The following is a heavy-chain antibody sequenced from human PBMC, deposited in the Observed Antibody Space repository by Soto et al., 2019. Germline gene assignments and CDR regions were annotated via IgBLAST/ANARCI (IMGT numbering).Heavy chain of an antibody. CDR1: GYTFTSYG. V-gene: IGHV1-18*01. D-gene: IGHD4-17*01. J-gene: IGHJ4*02. CDR2: ISAYNGNT. CDR3: ASVDYGGNSDY. Sequence: ASVKVSCKTSGYTFTSYGISWVRQAPGQGLEWMGWISAYNGNTNYAQKLQGRVTMTTDTSTSTAYVELRSLRSDDTAVYYCASVDYGGNSDYWGQGTLVTVSS.